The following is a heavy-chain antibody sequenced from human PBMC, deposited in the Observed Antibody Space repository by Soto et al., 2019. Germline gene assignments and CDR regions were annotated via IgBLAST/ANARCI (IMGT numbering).Heavy chain of an antibody. CDR1: GGSFINHY. V-gene: IGHV4-34*01. D-gene: IGHD3-9*01. CDR3: ARGDILIGSRNWFDP. Sequence: QVQLQQWGAGLLKPSETLSLTCAVYGGSFINHYWSWIRQPPGKGLEWIGEINHIGITNYNPSLNSRVTLSVDTFKKHFALKLSSVAAADTAVYYCARGDILIGSRNWFDPWGQGTLVTVSS. CDR2: INHIGIT. J-gene: IGHJ5*02.